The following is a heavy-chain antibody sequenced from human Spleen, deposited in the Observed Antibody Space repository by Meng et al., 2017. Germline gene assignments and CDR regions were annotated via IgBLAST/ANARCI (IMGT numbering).Heavy chain of an antibody. Sequence: GGSLRLSCAASGFTVSSNYMSWVRQAPGKGLEWVSVIYSGGSTYYADSVKGRFTIPRHNSKNTLYLQMNSLRAEDTAVYYCARVRRGYDLGYYYYYGMDVWGQGTTVTVSS. D-gene: IGHD5-12*01. CDR1: GFTVSSNY. J-gene: IGHJ6*02. CDR2: IYSGGST. V-gene: IGHV3-53*01. CDR3: ARVRRGYDLGYYYYYGMDV.